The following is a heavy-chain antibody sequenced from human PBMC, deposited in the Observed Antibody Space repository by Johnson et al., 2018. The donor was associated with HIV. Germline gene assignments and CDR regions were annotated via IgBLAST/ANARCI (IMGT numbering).Heavy chain of an antibody. D-gene: IGHD5-18*01. V-gene: IGHV3-66*02. J-gene: IGHJ3*02. Sequence: MLLVESGGGLVQPGGSLRLSCAASGITVSSNYMSWVRQAPGKGLEWVSLIFSVGNTYYADSVKGRFTISRDNSNNMVYLQMDSLRPEDTAVYYCARDGRDLVTRGAFDIWGQGTVATVSS. CDR2: IFSVGNT. CDR1: GITVSSNY. CDR3: ARDGRDLVTRGAFDI.